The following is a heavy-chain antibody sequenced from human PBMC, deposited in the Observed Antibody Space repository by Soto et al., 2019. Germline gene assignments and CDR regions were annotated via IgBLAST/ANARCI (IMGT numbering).Heavy chain of an antibody. D-gene: IGHD1-7*01. Sequence: EVQLVESGGGLVKPGGSLRLSCAASGFTFSSYSMNWVRQAPGKGLEWVSSISSSSSYIYYADSVKGRFTISRDNAKNSLYLQMNSLRAEDTAVYYCAREGYNCNYKGDYWGQGTRVTVSS. CDR3: AREGYNCNYKGDY. J-gene: IGHJ4*02. CDR1: GFTFSSYS. V-gene: IGHV3-21*01. CDR2: ISSSSSYI.